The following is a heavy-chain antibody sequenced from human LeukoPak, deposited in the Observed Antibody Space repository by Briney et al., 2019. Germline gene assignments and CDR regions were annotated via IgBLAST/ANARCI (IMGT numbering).Heavy chain of an antibody. V-gene: IGHV4-59*08. CDR2: IYYSGST. CDR3: ARFSGSYSGWFDP. Sequence: PSETLSLTCTVSGESISGFYWNWIRQPPGKGLEWIGYIYYSGSTNYNPSFKSRVTISIDTSKNQFSLKLSSVTAADTAVYYCARFSGSYSGWFDPWGQGTLVTVSS. CDR1: GESISGFY. J-gene: IGHJ5*02. D-gene: IGHD3-10*01.